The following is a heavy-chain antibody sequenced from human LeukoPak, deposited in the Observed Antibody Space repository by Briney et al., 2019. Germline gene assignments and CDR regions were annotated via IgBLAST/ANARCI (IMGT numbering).Heavy chain of an antibody. CDR1: GGTFSSYA. CDR2: IIPILGIA. D-gene: IGHD3-22*01. CDR3: ARTGPSGYSHFDF. V-gene: IGHV1-69*04. J-gene: IGHJ4*02. Sequence: SVKVSCKASGGTFSSYAISWVRQAPGQGLEWMGRIIPILGIANYAQKFQGRVTITRDTSASTTYMELSSLRSEDTAVYYCARTGPSGYSHFDFWGQGTLVTVSS.